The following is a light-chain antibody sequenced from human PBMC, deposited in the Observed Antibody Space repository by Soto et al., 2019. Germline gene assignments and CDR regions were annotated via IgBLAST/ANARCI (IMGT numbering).Light chain of an antibody. CDR2: SNN. J-gene: IGLJ3*02. V-gene: IGLV1-44*01. CDR1: SSNIGRNT. CDR3: AAWDDSLNGVV. Sequence: QSVLPQPPSASGTPGQRVTISCSGSSSNIGRNTVNWYQQLPGTAPKLLIHSNNQRPSGVPDRFSGSKSGTSASLAISGLQSEDEADYDCAAWDDSLNGVVFGGGTKVTVL.